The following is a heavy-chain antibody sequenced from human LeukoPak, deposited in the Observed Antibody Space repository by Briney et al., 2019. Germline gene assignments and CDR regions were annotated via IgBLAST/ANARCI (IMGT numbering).Heavy chain of an antibody. J-gene: IGHJ4*02. D-gene: IGHD6-19*01. CDR3: AKVSQPAGTTKYYFDY. V-gene: IGHV3-23*01. CDR1: GFTVSSNY. Sequence: GGSLRLSCAASGFTVSSNYMGWVRQAPGKGLEWVSAISGSGGSTYYADSVKGRFTISRDNSKNTLYLQMNSLRAEDTAVYYCAKVSQPAGTTKYYFDYWGQGTLVTVSS. CDR2: ISGSGGST.